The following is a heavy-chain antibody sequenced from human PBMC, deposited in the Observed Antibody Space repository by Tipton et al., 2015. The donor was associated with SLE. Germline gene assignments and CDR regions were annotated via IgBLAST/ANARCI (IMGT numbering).Heavy chain of an antibody. V-gene: IGHV3-23*01. CDR1: GLTFSSRA. Sequence: GSLRLSCSVSGLTFSSRAMTWVRQAPGKGLEWVSAISIGSTKTYYADSVKGRFTISRDNSKNTLYLQMSSLRAEDTAVYYCAKEIRPNDYWGQGTLVTVFS. J-gene: IGHJ4*02. CDR3: AKEIRPNDY. CDR2: ISIGSTKT.